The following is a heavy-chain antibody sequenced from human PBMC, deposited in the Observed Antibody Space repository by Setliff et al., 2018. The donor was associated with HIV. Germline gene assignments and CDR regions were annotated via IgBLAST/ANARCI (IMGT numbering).Heavy chain of an antibody. Sequence: GGSLRLSCAASGFAFSNYWMSWVRQAPGKGLEWVANIKKDGSEKSYVDPVKGRFTISRDNAKNTLYLQMNSLRVEDTAVFYCVTDRDGYNHWGHGTLVTVSS. J-gene: IGHJ4*01. CDR3: VTDRDGYNH. CDR2: IKKDGSEK. D-gene: IGHD5-12*01. CDR1: GFAFSNYW. V-gene: IGHV3-7*02.